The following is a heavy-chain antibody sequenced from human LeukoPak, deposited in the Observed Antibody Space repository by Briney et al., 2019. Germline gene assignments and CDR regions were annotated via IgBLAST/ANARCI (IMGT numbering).Heavy chain of an antibody. Sequence: SETLSLTCTVSGGSISSYYWSWIRQPPGKGLEWIGYIYYSGSTNYNPSLKSRVTISVDTSKSQFSLKLSSVTAADTAVYYCARHQLGRPFDYWGQGTLVTVSS. J-gene: IGHJ4*02. CDR3: ARHQLGRPFDY. V-gene: IGHV4-59*08. D-gene: IGHD7-27*01. CDR1: GGSISSYY. CDR2: IYYSGST.